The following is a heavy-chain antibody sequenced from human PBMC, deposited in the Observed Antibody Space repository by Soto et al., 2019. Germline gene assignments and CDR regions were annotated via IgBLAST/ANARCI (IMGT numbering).Heavy chain of an antibody. J-gene: IGHJ3*02. CDR3: AILRAGSAFDI. CDR1: GFTFSSYA. CDR2: ISSNGGST. V-gene: IGHV3-64*01. Sequence: PGGSLRLSCAASGFTFSSYAMHWVRQAPGKGLEYVSAISSNGGSTYYANSVKGRFTISRDNSKNTLYLQMGSLRAEDMAVYYCAILRAGSAFDIWGQGTMVTVSS.